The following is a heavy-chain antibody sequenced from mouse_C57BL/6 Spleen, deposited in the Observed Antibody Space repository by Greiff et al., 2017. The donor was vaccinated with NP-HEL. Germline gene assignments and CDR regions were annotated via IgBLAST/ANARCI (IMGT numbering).Heavy chain of an antibody. D-gene: IGHD6-2*01. CDR1: GFTFSDYG. CDR3: ARGSLYWYFDV. V-gene: IGHV5-17*01. Sequence: EVQLQQSGGGLVKPGGSLKLSCAASGFTFSDYGMHWVRQAPEKGLEWVAYISSGSSTIYYADTVKGRFTISRDNAKNTLFLQMTSLRSEDTAMYYCARGSLYWYFDVWGTGTTVTVSS. CDR2: ISSGSSTI. J-gene: IGHJ1*03.